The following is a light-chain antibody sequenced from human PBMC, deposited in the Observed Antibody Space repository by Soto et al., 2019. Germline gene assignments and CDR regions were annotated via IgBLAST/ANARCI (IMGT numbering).Light chain of an antibody. Sequence: DIQMTQSPSSLSASVGDRVTITCRASQSISSYLNWYQQKPGKAPKLLIYAASSLQSGVPSRFSVSGSGTDFTLTISSLQTEDFATYYCQQSYRTQWTFGQGTKVEIK. J-gene: IGKJ1*01. CDR1: QSISSY. CDR3: QQSYRTQWT. CDR2: AAS. V-gene: IGKV1-39*01.